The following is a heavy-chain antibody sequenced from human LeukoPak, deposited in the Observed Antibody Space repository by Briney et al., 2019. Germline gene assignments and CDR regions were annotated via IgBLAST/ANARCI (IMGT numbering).Heavy chain of an antibody. CDR2: INSDGSST. D-gene: IGHD3-10*01. J-gene: IGHJ4*02. V-gene: IGHV3-74*03. CDR3: ARDQGGGRYYGEDY. Sequence: GGSLILSCAASGFAFRNYWMHWVRQAPGKGLVWVSRINSDGSSTKYADSVKGRFTISRDNTKNTLYLQMNSLRAEDTAVYYCARDQGGGRYYGEDYWGQGTLVTVSS. CDR1: GFAFRNYW.